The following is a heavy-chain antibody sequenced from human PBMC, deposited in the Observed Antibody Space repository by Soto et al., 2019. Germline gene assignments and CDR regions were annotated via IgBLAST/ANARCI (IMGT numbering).Heavy chain of an antibody. CDR2: ISGSGGST. Sequence: GESLKISCAASGFTFSSYAMSWVRQAPGKGLEWVSAISGSGGSTYYADSVKGRFTISRDNSKNTLYLQMNSLRAEDTAVYYCAKDSEDIVVVVAAIYFDYWGQGTLVTVSS. CDR3: AKDSEDIVVVVAAIYFDY. J-gene: IGHJ4*02. D-gene: IGHD2-15*01. CDR1: GFTFSSYA. V-gene: IGHV3-23*01.